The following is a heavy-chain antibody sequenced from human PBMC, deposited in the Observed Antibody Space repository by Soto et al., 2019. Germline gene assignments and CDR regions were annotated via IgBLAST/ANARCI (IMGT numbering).Heavy chain of an antibody. CDR3: ASQWEVLESGLDY. CDR1: GFTFSIYA. J-gene: IGHJ4*02. D-gene: IGHD1-26*01. CDR2: ISYTGDST. Sequence: GGSLRLSCAASGFTFSIYAMSWVRKAPGKGLEWVSVISYTGDSTYYADSVKGRFTISRDSSKNTLYLQMSSLRAEDTAAYYCASQWEVLESGLDYWGQRTLVTVSS. V-gene: IGHV3-23*01.